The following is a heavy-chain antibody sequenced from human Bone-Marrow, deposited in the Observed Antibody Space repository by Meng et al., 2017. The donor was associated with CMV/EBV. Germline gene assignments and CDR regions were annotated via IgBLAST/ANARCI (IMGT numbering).Heavy chain of an antibody. V-gene: IGHV4-59*01. CDR3: ATLEIALGGGYYGMAF. J-gene: IGHJ6*01. CDR2: IYYSGST. CDR1: GGSISSYY. Sequence: SETLSLTCTVSGGSISSYYWSWIRQPPGKGLEWIGYIYYSGSTNYNPSLKSRVTISVDTSKNQFSLKLSSVTAADTAVYYCATLEIALGGGYYGMAFWGQGPTVTCSS. D-gene: IGHD1-1*01.